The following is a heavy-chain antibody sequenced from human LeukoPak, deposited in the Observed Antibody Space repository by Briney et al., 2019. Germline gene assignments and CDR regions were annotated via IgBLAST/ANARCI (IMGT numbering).Heavy chain of an antibody. CDR3: ALYGDYTKPGAFDV. CDR2: TSYDESDK. CDR1: GFIFSDYA. D-gene: IGHD4-17*01. J-gene: IGHJ3*01. V-gene: IGHV3-30-3*01. Sequence: GGSLRLSCAASGFIFSDYALQWVRQAPGKGLDWVAMTSYDESDKYYADSVKGRFTISRDNSKNTLFLQMNSLRPEDTALYYCALYGDYTKPGAFDVWGRGTMVTVSS.